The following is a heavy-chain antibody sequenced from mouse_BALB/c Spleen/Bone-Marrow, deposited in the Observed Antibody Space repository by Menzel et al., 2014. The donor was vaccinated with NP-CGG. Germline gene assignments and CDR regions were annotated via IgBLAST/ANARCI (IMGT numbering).Heavy chain of an antibody. Sequence: EVQLVESGPGLVKPSQSLSLTCSVTGYSITSGYYWNWIRQFPGNKLEWMGYISYDGSNNYNPSLKNRISITRGTSKNQFFLKLNSVTTEDTATYYCARGDGNYGGAMDYWGQGTSVTVS. D-gene: IGHD2-1*01. CDR2: ISYDGSN. CDR1: GYSITSGYY. V-gene: IGHV3-6*02. CDR3: ARGDGNYGGAMDY. J-gene: IGHJ4*01.